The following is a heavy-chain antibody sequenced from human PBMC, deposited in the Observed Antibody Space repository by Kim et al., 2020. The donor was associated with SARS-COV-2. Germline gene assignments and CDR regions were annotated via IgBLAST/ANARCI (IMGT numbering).Heavy chain of an antibody. CDR2: IYYTGSS. J-gene: IGHJ4*02. V-gene: IGHV4-30-4*01. Sequence: SETLSLTCTVSGGSISSGDYYWSWIRQPPGKGLEWIGYIYYTGSSHYNPSLNSRVTISIDTSKNQFSLNLSSVTAADTAVYYCARGPPIGGGDCYSHWGQGTLVSVSS. CDR1: GGSISSGDYY. D-gene: IGHD2-21*02. CDR3: ARGPPIGGGDCYSH.